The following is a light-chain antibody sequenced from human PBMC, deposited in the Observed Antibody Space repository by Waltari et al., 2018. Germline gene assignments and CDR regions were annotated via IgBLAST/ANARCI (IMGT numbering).Light chain of an antibody. CDR1: QSLNRA. Sequence: IVFTQSPGTLSMSPGEGVTLSCRASQSLNRALAWYQQKPGQAPRLLIYNGFNRATDIPDRFSGRGSGTEFSLTISRLEPEDFAVYYCQHYVSLPATFGQGTRVEIK. J-gene: IGKJ1*01. CDR2: NGF. CDR3: QHYVSLPAT. V-gene: IGKV3-20*01.